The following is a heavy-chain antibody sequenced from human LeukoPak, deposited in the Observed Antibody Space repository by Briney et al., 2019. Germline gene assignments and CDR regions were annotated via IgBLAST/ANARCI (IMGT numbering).Heavy chain of an antibody. J-gene: IGHJ1*01. D-gene: IGHD4-17*01. CDR1: GGSISSYY. CDR2: IYYSGST. CDR3: ASKRIYGDGYFQH. V-gene: IGHV4-59*01. Sequence: PSETLSLTCTVSGGSISSYYWSWIRQPPGKGLEWIGYIYYSGSTNYNPSLKSRVTISVDTSKNQFSLKLGSVTAADTAVYYCASKRIYGDGYFQHWGQGTLVTVSS.